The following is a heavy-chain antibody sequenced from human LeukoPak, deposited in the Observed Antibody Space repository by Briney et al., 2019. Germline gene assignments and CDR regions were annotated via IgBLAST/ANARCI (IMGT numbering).Heavy chain of an antibody. V-gene: IGHV4-34*01. CDR2: INHSGST. CDR3: ARGRSIAVAGTALDY. D-gene: IGHD6-19*01. Sequence: SETLSLTCAVYGGSFSGYYWSWIRQPPGKGLEWIGEINHSGSTNYNPSLKSRVTISVDTSKNQFSLKLSSVTAADTAVYYCARGRSIAVAGTALDYWGQGTLVTVSS. J-gene: IGHJ4*02. CDR1: GGSFSGYY.